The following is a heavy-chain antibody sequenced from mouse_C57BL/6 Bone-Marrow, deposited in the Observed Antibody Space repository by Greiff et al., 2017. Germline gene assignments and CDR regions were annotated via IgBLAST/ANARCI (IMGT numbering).Heavy chain of an antibody. Sequence: QVQLQQPGAELVKPGASVKMSCKASGYTFTSYWINWVKQRPGQGLEWIGDIFPGSGSTNYNEKFKSKATLTVDTSSSTAYMQLSSLTSEDSAVYYCARRVAFYGGYYGGYFDVWGTGTTVTVSS. CDR2: IFPGSGST. J-gene: IGHJ1*03. D-gene: IGHD2-3*01. V-gene: IGHV1-55*01. CDR1: GYTFTSYW. CDR3: ARRVAFYGGYYGGYFDV.